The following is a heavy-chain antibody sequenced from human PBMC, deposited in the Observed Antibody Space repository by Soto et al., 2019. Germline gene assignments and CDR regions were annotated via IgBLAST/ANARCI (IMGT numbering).Heavy chain of an antibody. D-gene: IGHD3-22*01. CDR3: ARGWYYYDSSGYEQGRYYFDY. CDR2: ISGSGGST. V-gene: IGHV3-23*01. J-gene: IGHJ4*02. CDR1: GFTFSSYA. Sequence: GGSLRLSCAASGFTFSSYAMSWVRQAPGKGLEWVSAISGSGGSTYYADSVKGRFTISRDNSKNTLYLQMNSLRAEDTAVYYCARGWYYYDSSGYEQGRYYFDYWGQGTLVTVSS.